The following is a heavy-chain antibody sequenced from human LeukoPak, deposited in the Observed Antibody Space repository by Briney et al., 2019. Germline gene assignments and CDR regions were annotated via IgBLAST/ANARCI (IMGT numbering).Heavy chain of an antibody. Sequence: SETLSLTCAVYGGSFSGYYWNWIRQPPGKGLDWIGEINHSGSTNYNPSLKSRVTISVDTSKNQFSLKLSSVTAADTAVYYCARRGSGSYGAKRFDCWGQGTLVTVSP. D-gene: IGHD3-10*01. CDR1: GGSFSGYY. CDR3: ARRGSGSYGAKRFDC. CDR2: INHSGST. V-gene: IGHV4-34*01. J-gene: IGHJ4*02.